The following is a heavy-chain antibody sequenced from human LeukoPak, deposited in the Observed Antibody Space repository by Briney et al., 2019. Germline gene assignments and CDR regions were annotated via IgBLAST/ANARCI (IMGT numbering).Heavy chain of an antibody. J-gene: IGHJ4*02. D-gene: IGHD2-15*01. CDR1: GFTFDDYA. CDR3: AKAHRYCSGGSRPFDY. CDR2: ISWNSGSI. Sequence: PGRSLRLSCAASGFTFDDYAMHWVRQAPGKGLEWVSGISWNSGSIGYADSVKGRFTISRDNAKNSLYLQMNSLRAEDTALYYCAKAHRYCSGGSRPFDYWGQGTLVTVSS. V-gene: IGHV3-9*01.